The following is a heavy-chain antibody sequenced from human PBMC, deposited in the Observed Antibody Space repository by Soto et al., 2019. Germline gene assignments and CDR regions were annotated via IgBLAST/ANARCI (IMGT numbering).Heavy chain of an antibody. V-gene: IGHV1-69*05. CDR2: IIPIFGTA. Sequence: GASVKVSCKASRGTFSSCAISWVRQAPGQGLEWMGGIIPIFGTANYAQKFQGRFTIYRDNSKNTLYLQMNSLRPEDTAVYYCARSVSGSYPNFDYWGQGTLVTVSS. D-gene: IGHD1-26*01. CDR1: RGTFSSCA. J-gene: IGHJ4*02. CDR3: ARSVSGSYPNFDY.